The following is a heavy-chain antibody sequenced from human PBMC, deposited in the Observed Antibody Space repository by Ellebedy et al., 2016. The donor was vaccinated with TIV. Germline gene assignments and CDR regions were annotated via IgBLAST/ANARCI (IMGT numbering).Heavy chain of an antibody. CDR1: GGSISSGAYS. CDR3: ARVNGITGATFDP. J-gene: IGHJ5*02. Sequence: SETLSLXXAASGGSISSGAYSWIWIPQPPGKGLEWIGYIYHSGSTYYNPSLKSRVTISVDRSKNQFSLKLSSVTAADTAVYYCARVNGITGATFDPWGQGTLVTVSS. V-gene: IGHV4-30-2*01. D-gene: IGHD1-7*01. CDR2: IYHSGST.